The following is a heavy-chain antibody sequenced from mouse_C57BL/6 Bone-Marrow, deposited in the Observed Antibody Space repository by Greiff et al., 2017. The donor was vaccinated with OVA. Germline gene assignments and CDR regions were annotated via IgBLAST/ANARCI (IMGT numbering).Heavy chain of an antibody. CDR1: GFTFSDAW. D-gene: IGHD1-1*01. CDR3: LLLPYFDV. J-gene: IGHJ1*03. CDR2: IRNKANNHAS. V-gene: IGHV6-6*01. Sequence: EVKVVESGGGLVQPGGSMKLSCAASGFTFSDAWMDWVRQSPEQGLEWVAAIRNKANNHASYYAESGKGGFTISRDDSTSSVYLQMNSLRAEDTGIYYCLLLPYFDVWGTGTTVTVSS.